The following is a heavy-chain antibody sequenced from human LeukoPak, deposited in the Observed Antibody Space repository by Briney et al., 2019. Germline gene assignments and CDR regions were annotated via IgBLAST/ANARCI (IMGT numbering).Heavy chain of an antibody. Sequence: PSETLSLTCTVSGGSISSYYWSWIRQPPGKGLEWIGYIYYSGSTNYNPSLKSRVTISVDTSKNQFSLKLSSVTAADTAVYYCARGGGWFGEYWGQGTLVTVSS. V-gene: IGHV4-59*01. J-gene: IGHJ4*02. CDR2: IYYSGST. CDR3: ARGGGWFGEY. D-gene: IGHD3-10*01. CDR1: GGSISSYY.